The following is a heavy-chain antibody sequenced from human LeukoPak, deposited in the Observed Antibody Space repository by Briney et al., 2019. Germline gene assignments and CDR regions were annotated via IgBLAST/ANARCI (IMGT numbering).Heavy chain of an antibody. Sequence: SQTLSLTCAISGDSVSSNSAAWNWIRQSPSRGLEWLGRTYYRSKWYNDYAVSVKSRITINPDTSKNQFSLQLNSVTPEDTAVYYCAIDIQGYGGNSYYYYYYYMDVWGKGTTVTVSS. V-gene: IGHV6-1*01. CDR3: AIDIQGYGGNSYYYYYYYMDV. J-gene: IGHJ6*03. CDR1: GDSVSSNSAA. CDR2: TYYRSKWYN. D-gene: IGHD4-23*01.